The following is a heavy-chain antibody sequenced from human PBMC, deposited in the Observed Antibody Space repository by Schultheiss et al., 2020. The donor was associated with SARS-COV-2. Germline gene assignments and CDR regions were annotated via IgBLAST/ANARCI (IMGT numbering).Heavy chain of an antibody. J-gene: IGHJ6*02. CDR1: GFSFSTSA. CDR2: ISYDGTNK. V-gene: IGHV3-30*04. CDR3: AYGMDV. Sequence: GGSLRLSCAASGFSFSTSAMHWVRQAPGKGLEWVAVISYDGTNKNYVDSVKGRFTISRDNLKYTVDLQMNSLRAEDTAVYYCAYGMDVWGQGTTVTVSS.